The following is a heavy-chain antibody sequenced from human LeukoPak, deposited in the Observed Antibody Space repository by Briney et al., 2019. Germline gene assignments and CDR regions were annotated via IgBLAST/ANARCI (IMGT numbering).Heavy chain of an antibody. Sequence: GGSLRLSCAASGFTVSSNYISWVRQAPGKGLEWVSVIYSGGTTYYADSVKGRFTISRDNSKNTLYLQMNSLRVEDTAVYYCASQSTPVLPFDIWGQGTMVTVPS. V-gene: IGHV3-66*04. CDR3: ASQSTPVLPFDI. CDR2: IYSGGTT. CDR1: GFTVSSNY. J-gene: IGHJ3*02.